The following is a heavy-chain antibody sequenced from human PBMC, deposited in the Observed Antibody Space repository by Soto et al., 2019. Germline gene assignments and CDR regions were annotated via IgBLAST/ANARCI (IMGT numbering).Heavy chain of an antibody. Sequence: EVQLVESGGGLVKPGGSLRLSCAASGFTFSSYSMNWVRQAPGKGLEWVSSISSSSSYIYYADSVKGRFTISRDNAKNSLYLQMNSLRAEDTAVYYCARDHPIEVWFGELLADWFDPWGQGTLVTVSS. J-gene: IGHJ5*02. CDR1: GFTFSSYS. CDR3: ARDHPIEVWFGELLADWFDP. CDR2: ISSSSSYI. D-gene: IGHD3-10*01. V-gene: IGHV3-21*01.